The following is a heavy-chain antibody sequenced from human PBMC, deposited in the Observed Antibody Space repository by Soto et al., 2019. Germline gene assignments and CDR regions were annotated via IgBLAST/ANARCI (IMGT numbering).Heavy chain of an antibody. CDR1: GYSFTSHL. V-gene: IGHV5-10-1*01. CDR2: IDPSDSYT. CDR3: ARIPLTDNWLAP. J-gene: IGHJ5*02. Sequence: GGSLKISWNGSGYSFTSHLRSWVRQMPGKGLEWMGMIDPSDSYTNYSPSFQGHVTISADKSISTAYLQWSSLKASDTAMYYCARIPLTDNWLAPWGKGTLVTVS.